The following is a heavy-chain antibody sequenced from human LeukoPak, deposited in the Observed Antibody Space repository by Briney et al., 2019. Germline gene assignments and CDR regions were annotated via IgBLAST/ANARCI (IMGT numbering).Heavy chain of an antibody. Sequence: SETLSLTCTASGGSISSYYWSWIRQPPGKGLEWIGYIYYSGSTNYNPSLKSRVTISVDTSKNQFSLKLSSVTAADTAVYYCASTDYDSSGYHSYWGQGTLVTVSS. J-gene: IGHJ4*02. V-gene: IGHV4-59*01. D-gene: IGHD3-22*01. CDR2: IYYSGST. CDR3: ASTDYDSSGYHSY. CDR1: GGSISSYY.